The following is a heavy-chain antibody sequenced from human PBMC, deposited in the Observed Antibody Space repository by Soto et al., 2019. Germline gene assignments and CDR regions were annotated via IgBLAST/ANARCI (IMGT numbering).Heavy chain of an antibody. CDR3: APLSVSLSGPYGIHV. CDR2: MFYSGLT. D-gene: IGHD2-15*01. Sequence: SETLSLTCIVSGYSVTSSDYYWSWIRQPPGKRLEWIGSMFYSGLTYYNPSLKSRVTLSVDTSKNQFSVRLNSVTAADTAVYYCAPLSVSLSGPYGIHVWGQGTTVTVSS. CDR1: GYSVTSSDYY. J-gene: IGHJ6*02. V-gene: IGHV4-39*01.